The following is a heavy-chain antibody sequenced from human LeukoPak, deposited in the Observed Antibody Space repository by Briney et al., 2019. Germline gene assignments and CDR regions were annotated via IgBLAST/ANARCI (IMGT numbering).Heavy chain of an antibody. Sequence: ASVKVSCKASGYTFTSYYMHWVRQAPGQGLEWMGIINPSGGSTSYAQKFQGRVTMTRDMSTSTVYMELSSLRSEDTAVYYCAREGIAAAGTHYYYMDVWGKGTTVTVSS. V-gene: IGHV1-46*01. CDR2: INPSGGST. CDR1: GYTFTSYY. J-gene: IGHJ6*03. D-gene: IGHD6-13*01. CDR3: AREGIAAAGTHYYYMDV.